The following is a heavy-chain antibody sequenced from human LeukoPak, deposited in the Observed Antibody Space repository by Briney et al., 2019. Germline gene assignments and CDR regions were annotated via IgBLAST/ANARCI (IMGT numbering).Heavy chain of an antibody. CDR3: ARPQPMYGSGTYYNPFDY. CDR1: GFTFSSYS. J-gene: IGHJ4*02. V-gene: IGHV3-48*02. D-gene: IGHD3-10*01. CDR2: ISSSSTI. Sequence: GGSLRLSCAASGFTFSSYSMNWVRQAPGKGLEWVSYISSSSTIYYADSVKGRFTISRDNARNSLYLQMNSLRDEDTAVFYCARPQPMYGSGTYYNPFDYWGQGTLVTVSS.